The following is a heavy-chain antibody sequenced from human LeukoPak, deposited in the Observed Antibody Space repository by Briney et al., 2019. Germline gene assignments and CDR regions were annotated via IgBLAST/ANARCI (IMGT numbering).Heavy chain of an antibody. J-gene: IGHJ4*02. V-gene: IGHV3-15*01. CDR3: TTDYGSGSYHYFNY. D-gene: IGHD3-10*01. Sequence: GGSLRLSCAASGFTFNNAWMSWVRQAPNKGLECVGRVKTKTDGGTTDYAAPVKDRFTISRDDSKDTLYLQMNRLKTEDTAVYYCTTDYGSGSYHYFNYWGQGTLVTVSS. CDR1: GFTFNNAW. CDR2: VKTKTDGGTT.